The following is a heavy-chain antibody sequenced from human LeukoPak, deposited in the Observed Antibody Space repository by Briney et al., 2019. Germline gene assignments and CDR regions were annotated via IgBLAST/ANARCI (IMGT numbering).Heavy chain of an antibody. D-gene: IGHD3-16*01. CDR1: GASFSNDY. CDR2: IYYSGST. V-gene: IGHV4-59*01. J-gene: IGHJ6*03. CDR3: ARALYGRQAGYYYYYMDI. Sequence: PSETLSLTCTVSGASFSNDYWSWIRQPPGKGLEWIGYIYYSGSTNYNPSLKSRVTISVDTSKNQFSLKLSSVTAADTAVYYCARALYGRQAGYYYYYMDIWGKGTTVTVSS.